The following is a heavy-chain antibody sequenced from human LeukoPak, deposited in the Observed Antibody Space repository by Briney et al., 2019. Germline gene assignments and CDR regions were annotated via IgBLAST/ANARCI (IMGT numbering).Heavy chain of an antibody. Sequence: ASVKVSCKASGYTFTGYYMHWVRQAPGQGLEWMGWINPDSGGTNYAQKFQGRVTMTRDTSISTAYMELSRLRSDDTAVYYCARDVLWFGESFDYWGQGTLVTVSS. CDR1: GYTFTGYY. D-gene: IGHD3-10*01. V-gene: IGHV1-2*02. J-gene: IGHJ4*02. CDR3: ARDVLWFGESFDY. CDR2: INPDSGGT.